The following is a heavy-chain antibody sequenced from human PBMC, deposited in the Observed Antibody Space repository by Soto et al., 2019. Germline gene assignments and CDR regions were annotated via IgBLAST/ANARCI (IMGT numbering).Heavy chain of an antibody. CDR3: ARDGYKYSY. CDR2: INTDGSST. J-gene: IGHJ4*02. D-gene: IGHD5-12*01. Sequence: PGGSLRLSCAASGYTFSTYWMHWVRQAPGKGLEWVSRINTDGSSTTYADSVKGRFTISRDNAKNTLYLQMNSLRAEDTAVYYCARDGYKYSYWGQGTLVTVSS. CDR1: GYTFSTYW. V-gene: IGHV3-74*01.